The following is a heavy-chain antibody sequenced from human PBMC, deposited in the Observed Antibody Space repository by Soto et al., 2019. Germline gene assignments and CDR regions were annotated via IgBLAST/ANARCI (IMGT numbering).Heavy chain of an antibody. V-gene: IGHV3-33*01. Sequence: GGSLRLSCAASGFTFSSYGMHWVRQAPGKGLEWVAVIWYDGSNKYYADSVKGRFTISRDNSKNTLYLQMNSLRAEDTAVYYCARDMLFGGHPNYYYYYGMDVWGQGTTVTVSS. J-gene: IGHJ6*02. D-gene: IGHD2-8*01. CDR3: ARDMLFGGHPNYYYYYGMDV. CDR1: GFTFSSYG. CDR2: IWYDGSNK.